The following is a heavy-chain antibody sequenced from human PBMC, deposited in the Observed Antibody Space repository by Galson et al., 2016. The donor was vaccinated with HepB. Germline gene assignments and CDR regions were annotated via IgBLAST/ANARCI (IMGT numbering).Heavy chain of an antibody. CDR3: ARFGVTHY. Sequence: TLSLTCTVSGASINSGGYSWSWIRQHPGKGLEWIGYTYYSGSAYYNPSLKSRVSISVDRSKNQFSLRLSSVTAADTAVYYCARFGVTHYWGQGTLVTVSS. D-gene: IGHD3-3*01. J-gene: IGHJ4*02. CDR1: GASINSGGYS. CDR2: TYYSGSA. V-gene: IGHV4-31*03.